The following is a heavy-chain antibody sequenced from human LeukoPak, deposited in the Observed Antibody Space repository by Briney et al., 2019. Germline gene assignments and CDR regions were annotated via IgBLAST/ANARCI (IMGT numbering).Heavy chain of an antibody. J-gene: IGHJ5*02. CDR2: INPSGGST. CDR1: GYTFTSYY. V-gene: IGHV1-46*01. D-gene: IGHD3-10*01. CDR3: ARDFGSPPYGLENWFDP. Sequence: ASVKVSCKASGYTFTSYYMHWVRQAPGQGLEWMGIINPSGGSTSYAQKFQGRVTMTRDMSTSTVYMELSSLRSEDTAVYYCARDFGSPPYGLENWFDPWGQGTLVTVSS.